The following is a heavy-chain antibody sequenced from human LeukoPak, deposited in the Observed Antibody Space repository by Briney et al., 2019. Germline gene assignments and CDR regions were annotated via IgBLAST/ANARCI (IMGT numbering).Heavy chain of an antibody. Sequence: EASVKVSCKTSGYTFNAYYMHWVRQAPGQGLEWMGWINPNSGGSNYAQKFQGRVTMTSDTSINTAYMGLSRLISDDTAVYYCAGDGYKSRRFFDYWGQGTPVTVSS. V-gene: IGHV1-2*02. CDR3: AGDGYKSRRFFDY. J-gene: IGHJ4*02. D-gene: IGHD5-24*01. CDR1: GYTFNAYY. CDR2: INPNSGGS.